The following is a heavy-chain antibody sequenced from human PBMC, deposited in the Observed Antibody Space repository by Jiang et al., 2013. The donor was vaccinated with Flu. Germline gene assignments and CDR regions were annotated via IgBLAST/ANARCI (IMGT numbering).Heavy chain of an antibody. Sequence: NDSGSANYNPSLKSRVTISVDTSKNQFSLNLSSVTAADTAVFYCARKGRRGSGLEYWGQGTLVTVSS. CDR2: NDSGSA. CDR3: ARKGRRGSGLEY. D-gene: IGHD3-10*01. J-gene: IGHJ4*02. V-gene: IGHV4-34*01.